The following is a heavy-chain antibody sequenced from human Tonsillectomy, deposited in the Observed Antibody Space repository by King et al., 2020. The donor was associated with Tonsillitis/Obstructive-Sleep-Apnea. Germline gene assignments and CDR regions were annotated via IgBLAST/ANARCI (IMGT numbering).Heavy chain of an antibody. V-gene: IGHV1-46*01. CDR3: AREWLSKMRFGP. CDR1: GYTFTSYY. Sequence: GQLVQSGAEVKKPGASVKVSCKASGYTFTSYYIHWVRQVPGQGLEWMGIINPSGGSTSYAQKFQGRVTMTRDTSTSTVYMELSNLRSEDTAVYFCAREWLSKMRFGPWGQGTLVTVSS. CDR2: INPSGGST. D-gene: IGHD3-22*01. J-gene: IGHJ5*02.